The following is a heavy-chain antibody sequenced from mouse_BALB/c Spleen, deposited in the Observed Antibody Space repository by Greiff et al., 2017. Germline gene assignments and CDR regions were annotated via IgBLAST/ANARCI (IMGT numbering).Heavy chain of an antibody. J-gene: IGHJ2*01. V-gene: IGHV14-3*02. CDR3: ARSGRYGHFDD. CDR1: GFNIKDTY. Sequence: EVQLQQSGAELVKPGASVKLSCTASGFNIKDTYMHWVKQRPEQGLEWIGRIDPANGNTKYDPKFQGKATITADTSSNTAYLQLSSLTSEDTAVYYGARSGRYGHFDDWGQGTTLTVSS. CDR2: IDPANGNT. D-gene: IGHD2-14*01.